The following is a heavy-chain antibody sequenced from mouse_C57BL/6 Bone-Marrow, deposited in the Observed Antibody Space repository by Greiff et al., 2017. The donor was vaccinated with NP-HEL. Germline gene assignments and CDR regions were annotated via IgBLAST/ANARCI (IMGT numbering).Heavy chain of an antibody. J-gene: IGHJ3*01. D-gene: IGHD1-1*01. CDR2: IRSKSSNYAT. CDR3: VRESPYYYGSSYGFAY. CDR1: GFTFNTYA. Sequence: EVQLVESGGGLVQPKGSLKLSCAASGFTFNTYAMHWVRQAPGKGLEWVARIRSKSSNYATYYADSVKDRFTISSYDSQSMLYLQMNNLKTEDTAMYYCVRESPYYYGSSYGFAYWGQGTLVTVSA. V-gene: IGHV10-3*01.